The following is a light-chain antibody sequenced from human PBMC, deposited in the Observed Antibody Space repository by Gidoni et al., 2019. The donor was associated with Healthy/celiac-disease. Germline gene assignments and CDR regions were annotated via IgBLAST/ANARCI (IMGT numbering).Light chain of an antibody. Sequence: QSPGTLSLSPGERATLSCRASQSVSSSYLAWYQQKPGQAPRLLIYGASSRATGIPDRFSGSGSGTDFTLTISRLEPGDFAVYYCQQDGSSPRTFGEGTRVKIK. CDR2: GAS. J-gene: IGKJ1*01. V-gene: IGKV3-20*01. CDR3: QQDGSSPRT. CDR1: QSVSSSY.